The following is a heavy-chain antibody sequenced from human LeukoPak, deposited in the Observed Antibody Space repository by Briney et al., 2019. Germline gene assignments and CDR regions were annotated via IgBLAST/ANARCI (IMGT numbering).Heavy chain of an antibody. D-gene: IGHD3-9*01. J-gene: IGHJ5*02. V-gene: IGHV4-59*01. CDR1: GGSIGTYY. CDR2: IYYSGST. CDR3: ARDWNTPRYPHNWFDP. Sequence: PSETLSLTCTISGGSIGTYYWSWIRQPTGKGLEWIGYIYYSGSTNYNPSLKSRVTISVDTSKNQFSLKLSSVTAADTAVYYCARDWNTPRYPHNWFDPWGQGTLVTVSS.